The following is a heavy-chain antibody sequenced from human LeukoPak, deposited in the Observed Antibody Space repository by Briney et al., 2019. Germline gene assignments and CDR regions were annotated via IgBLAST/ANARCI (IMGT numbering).Heavy chain of an antibody. CDR2: IYYSGST. V-gene: IGHV4-31*03. CDR3: ARDRASIAARQNYYYYGMDV. D-gene: IGHD6-6*01. CDR1: GGSISSGGYY. Sequence: PSQTLSLTCTVSGGSISSGGYYWSWIRQHPGKGLKWIGYIYYSGSTYYNPSLKSRVTISVDTSKNQFSLKLSSVTAADTAVYYCARDRASIAARQNYYYYGMDVWGQGTTVTVSS. J-gene: IGHJ6*02.